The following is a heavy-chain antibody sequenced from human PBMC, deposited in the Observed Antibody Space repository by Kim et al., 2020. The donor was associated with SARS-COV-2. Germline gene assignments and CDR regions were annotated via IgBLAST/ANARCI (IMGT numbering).Heavy chain of an antibody. J-gene: IGHJ2*01. Sequence: GGSLRLSCAASGFTFSSYSMNWVRQAPGKGLEWVSYISSSSSTIYYADSVKGRFTISRDNAKNSLYLQMNSLRDEDTAVYYCARVFACRSSTSCYLPDDWYFDLWGRGTLVTVSS. D-gene: IGHD2-2*01. V-gene: IGHV3-48*02. CDR3: ARVFACRSSTSCYLPDDWYFDL. CDR1: GFTFSSYS. CDR2: ISSSSSTI.